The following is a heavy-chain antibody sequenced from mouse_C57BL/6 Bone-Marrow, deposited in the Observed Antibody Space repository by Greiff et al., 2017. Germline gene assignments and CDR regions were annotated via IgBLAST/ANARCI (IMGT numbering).Heavy chain of an antibody. Sequence: QVQLQQPGAELVKPGASVKLSCKASGYTFTSYWMHWVKQRPGQGLEWIGLIHPNSGSTNYNEKFKSKATLTVDKSTSTAYMQLSSLTSEDSAVYYCAFLGPTWFAYWGQGTLVTVSA. CDR2: IHPNSGST. V-gene: IGHV1-64*01. J-gene: IGHJ3*01. D-gene: IGHD3-1*01. CDR3: AFLGPTWFAY. CDR1: GYTFTSYW.